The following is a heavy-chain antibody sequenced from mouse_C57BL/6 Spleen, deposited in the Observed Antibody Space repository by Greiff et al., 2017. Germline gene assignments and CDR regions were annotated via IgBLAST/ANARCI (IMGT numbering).Heavy chain of an antibody. V-gene: IGHV14-3*01. J-gene: IGHJ2*01. D-gene: IGHD2-5*01. Sequence: VQLQQSVAELVRPGASVKLSCTASGFNIKNTYMHWVKQRPEQGLEWIGRIDPANGNTKYAPKVQGKATITADTSSNTAYLQLSRLTSEDTAIXYCAGSYSNYRSSFDYWGQGTTLTVSS. CDR1: GFNIKNTY. CDR2: IDPANGNT. CDR3: AGSYSNYRSSFDY.